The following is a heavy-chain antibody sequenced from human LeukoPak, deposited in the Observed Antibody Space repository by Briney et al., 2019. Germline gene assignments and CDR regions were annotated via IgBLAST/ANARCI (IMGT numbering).Heavy chain of an antibody. J-gene: IGHJ3*02. D-gene: IGHD1-26*01. CDR1: GGSISSYH. V-gene: IGHV4-59*12. CDR3: ASRGARGAFDI. Sequence: SETLSLTCTVSGGSISSYHWSWIRQPPGKGLEWIGYIYYSGSTNYNPSLKSRVTISVDTSKNQSSLKLSSVTAADTAVYYCASRGARGAFDIWGQGTMVTVSS. CDR2: IYYSGST.